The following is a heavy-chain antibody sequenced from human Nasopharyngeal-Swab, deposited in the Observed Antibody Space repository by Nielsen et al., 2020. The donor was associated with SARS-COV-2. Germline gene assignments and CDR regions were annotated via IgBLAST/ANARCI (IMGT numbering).Heavy chain of an antibody. Sequence: GESLKISCHDSGYTFSSSYWIAWVRQMPGKGLEWMGMIYPGDSDTRYSPSFQGQVTISGDKSISTVYLQWSSLKASDTAMYYCARLAGDILTSYYHYWGQGTLVTVSS. D-gene: IGHD3-9*01. CDR2: IYPGDSDT. V-gene: IGHV5-51*01. CDR1: GYTFSSSYW. CDR3: ARLAGDILTSYYHY. J-gene: IGHJ4*02.